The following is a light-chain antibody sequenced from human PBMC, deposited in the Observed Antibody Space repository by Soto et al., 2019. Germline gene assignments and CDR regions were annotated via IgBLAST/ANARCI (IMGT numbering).Light chain of an antibody. CDR2: DAS. V-gene: IGKV1-5*01. Sequence: DIQMTQSPSTLSASVGDRVTITCRASQSISSWLAWYQQKPGKAPKLLIYDASSLESGVPSRFSCRGSGTEFTLTISSLQPDDFATYYCQQYNSYWTFGQGTKVEIK. CDR1: QSISSW. CDR3: QQYNSYWT. J-gene: IGKJ1*01.